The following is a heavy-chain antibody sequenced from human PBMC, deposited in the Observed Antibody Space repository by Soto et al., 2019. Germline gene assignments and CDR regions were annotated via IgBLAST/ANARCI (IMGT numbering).Heavy chain of an antibody. Sequence: QVQLVQSGAEVKKPGASVTVSCKTSGYTFSNYGINWVRQAPGQGLEWMGWISGYNGNTNYAQTVQGRVTMTTNTSTGTVYMELRSLKSDDTAIYYCSRFIMVGGWFDPNYYHGMDVWGQGTTATVSS. CDR2: ISGYNGNT. D-gene: IGHD6-19*01. CDR3: SRFIMVGGWFDPNYYHGMDV. CDR1: GYTFSNYG. V-gene: IGHV1-18*01. J-gene: IGHJ6*02.